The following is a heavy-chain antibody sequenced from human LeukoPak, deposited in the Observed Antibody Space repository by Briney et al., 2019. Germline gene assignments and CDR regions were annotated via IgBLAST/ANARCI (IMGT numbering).Heavy chain of an antibody. Sequence: ASVKVSCKASGGTFSSYAISWVRQAPGQGLEWMGWINPNSGGTNYAQKFQGRVTMTRDTSISTAYMELSRLGSDDPAVYYCARDTAMVSGYYYGMEVWGQGTTVTVSS. CDR3: ARDTAMVSGYYYGMEV. J-gene: IGHJ6*02. V-gene: IGHV1-2*02. D-gene: IGHD5-18*01. CDR2: INPNSGGT. CDR1: GGTFSSYA.